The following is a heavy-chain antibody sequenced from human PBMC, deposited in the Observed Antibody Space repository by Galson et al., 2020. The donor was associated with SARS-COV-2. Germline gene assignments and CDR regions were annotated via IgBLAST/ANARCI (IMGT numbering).Heavy chain of an antibody. Sequence: ASETLSLNCTVSGGSISSSSYYWGWIRQPPGKGLEWIGSIYYSGSTYYNPSLKSRVTISVDTSKNQFSLKLSSVTAADTAVYYCAGEVVGATKYYYYYGMDVWGQGTTVTVSS. CDR1: GGSISSSSYY. J-gene: IGHJ6*02. CDR3: AGEVVGATKYYYYYGMDV. D-gene: IGHD1-26*01. CDR2: IYYSGST. V-gene: IGHV4-39*07.